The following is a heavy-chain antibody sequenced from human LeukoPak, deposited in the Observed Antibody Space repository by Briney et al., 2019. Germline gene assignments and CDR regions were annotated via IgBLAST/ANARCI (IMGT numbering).Heavy chain of an antibody. CDR2: ICTAGDT. Sequence: GGALRLSCAASGFTFSSYDMHWVRQATGKGLEGVSAICTAGDTYYPGSVKGRFTISRENAKNSLYLQMNSLRAGDTAVYYCARGDSRYYYYMDVWGKGTTVTVSS. V-gene: IGHV3-13*01. J-gene: IGHJ6*03. CDR1: GFTFSSYD. CDR3: ARGDSRYYYYMDV.